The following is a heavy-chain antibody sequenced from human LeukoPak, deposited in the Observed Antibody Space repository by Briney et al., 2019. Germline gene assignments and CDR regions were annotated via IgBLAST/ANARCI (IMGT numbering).Heavy chain of an antibody. Sequence: GGSLRLSCAASGFTFSSYSMNWVRQAPGKGLEWVSYISSSGGTIYDADSVRGRFTISRDNAKNSLYLQMNSLRDEDTAVYYCAREREYNYGYSDYWGQGTLVTVSS. V-gene: IGHV3-48*02. CDR1: GFTFSSYS. CDR2: ISSSGGTI. D-gene: IGHD5-18*01. J-gene: IGHJ4*02. CDR3: AREREYNYGYSDY.